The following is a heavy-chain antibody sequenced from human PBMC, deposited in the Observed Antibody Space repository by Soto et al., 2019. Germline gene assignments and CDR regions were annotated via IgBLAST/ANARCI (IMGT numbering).Heavy chain of an antibody. CDR2: LSFDGITK. D-gene: IGHD3-16*01. J-gene: IGHJ6*01. Sequence: QVQLVESGGGFVQPGRSLRLSCAASGFSFSSFGMHWVRQAPGKGLEWVAGLSFDGITKHYADSVKGRFTISRDNSKNTMYLQMNSLRPEDTSIYYCAKDGAGELLPAYGMDVWGPGTTVTLSS. V-gene: IGHV3-30*18. CDR1: GFSFSSFG. CDR3: AKDGAGELLPAYGMDV.